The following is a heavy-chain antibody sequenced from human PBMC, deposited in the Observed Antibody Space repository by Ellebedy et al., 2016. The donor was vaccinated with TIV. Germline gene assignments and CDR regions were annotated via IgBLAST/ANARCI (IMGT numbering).Heavy chain of an antibody. CDR1: GYTFTGYY. D-gene: IGHD3-3*01. V-gene: IGHV1-2*02. CDR3: ARGLFGVVIPLKYPSYYYYGMDV. Sequence: ASVKVSCXASGYTFTGYYMHWVRQAPGQGLEWMGWINPNSGGTNYAQKFQGRVTMTRDTSISTAYMELRSLRSDDTAVYYCARGLFGVVIPLKYPSYYYYGMDVWGQGTTVTVSS. J-gene: IGHJ6*02. CDR2: INPNSGGT.